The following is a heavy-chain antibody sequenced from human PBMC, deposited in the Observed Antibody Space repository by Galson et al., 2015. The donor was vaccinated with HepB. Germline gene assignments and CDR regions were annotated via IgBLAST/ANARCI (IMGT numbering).Heavy chain of an antibody. J-gene: IGHJ6*02. CDR2: IKSKTDGGTT. D-gene: IGHD6-13*01. CDR3: TTDLGIAAAGTSDYYYYYGMDV. V-gene: IGHV3-15*01. Sequence: SLRLSCAASGFTFSNAWMSWVRQAPGKGLEWVGRIKSKTDGGTTDYAAPVKGRFTISRDDSKNTLYLQMNSLKTEDTAVYYCTTDLGIAAAGTSDYYYYYGMDVWGQGTTVTVSS. CDR1: GFTFSNAW.